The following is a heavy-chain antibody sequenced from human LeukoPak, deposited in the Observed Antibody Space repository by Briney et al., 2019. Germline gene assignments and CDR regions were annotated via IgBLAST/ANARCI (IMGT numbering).Heavy chain of an antibody. CDR3: ARGSSWSYYFDY. CDR2: FHYSGST. V-gene: IGHV4-59*01. J-gene: IGHJ4*02. D-gene: IGHD6-13*01. Sequence: SETLSLTCAVSGDSISSYYWSWIRQPPGKGLEWIGYFHYSGSTNYSPSLKSRVTISIDTSKNQFSLKVSSVTAADTAVYYCARGSSWSYYFDYWGQGTPVTVSS. CDR1: GDSISSYY.